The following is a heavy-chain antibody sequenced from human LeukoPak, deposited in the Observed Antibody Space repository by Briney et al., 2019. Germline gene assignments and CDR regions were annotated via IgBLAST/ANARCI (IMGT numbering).Heavy chain of an antibody. CDR1: GFTFSSYA. Sequence: PGGSLRLSCAASGFTFSSYAMSWVRQPPGKGLEWIGEINHSGSTNYNPSLKSRVTISVDTSKNQFSLKLSSVTAADTAVYYCARSVLVAVGFDPWGQGTLVTVSS. J-gene: IGHJ5*02. CDR2: INHSGST. CDR3: ARSVLVAVGFDP. V-gene: IGHV4-34*01. D-gene: IGHD6-19*01.